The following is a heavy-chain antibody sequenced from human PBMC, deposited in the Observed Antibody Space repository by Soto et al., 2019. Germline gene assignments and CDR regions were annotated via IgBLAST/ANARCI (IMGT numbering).Heavy chain of an antibody. J-gene: IGHJ4*02. Sequence: QVQLQQWGAGLLKPSETLSLTCTVYGGSFSGFFWTWIRQPPGKGLEWLGEINHRGSTNYNPSLQSRVTISVDTYASHFSMTLTSVTAADTAVYYCVRGQWLPRGEYWGQGTLVIVSS. CDR2: INHRGST. D-gene: IGHD6-19*01. CDR1: GGSFSGFF. CDR3: VRGQWLPRGEY. V-gene: IGHV4-34*02.